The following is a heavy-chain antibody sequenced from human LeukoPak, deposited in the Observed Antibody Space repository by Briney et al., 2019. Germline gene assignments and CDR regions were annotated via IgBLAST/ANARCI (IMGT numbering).Heavy chain of an antibody. CDR3: AKDRGYYDSSGYPNLVDY. D-gene: IGHD3-22*01. CDR1: GFTFSSYG. V-gene: IGHV3-30*18. Sequence: GGSLRLSCAASGFTFSSYGMHWVRQAPGKGLEWVAVISYDGSNKYYADSVKGRFTISRDNSKNTLYLQMNSLRAEDTAVYYCAKDRGYYDSSGYPNLVDYWGQGTLVTVSS. CDR2: ISYDGSNK. J-gene: IGHJ4*02.